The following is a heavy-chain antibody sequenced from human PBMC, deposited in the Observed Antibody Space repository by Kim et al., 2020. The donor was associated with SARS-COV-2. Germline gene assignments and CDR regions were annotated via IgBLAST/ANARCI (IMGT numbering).Heavy chain of an antibody. CDR3: ARERDYGDYGGYFDY. V-gene: IGHV3-7*03. CDR2: IKQDGSEK. Sequence: GGSLRLSCAASGFTFSSYWMSWVRQAPGKGLEWVANIKQDGSEKYYVDSVKGRFTISRDNAKNSLYLQMNSLRAEDTAVYYCARERDYGDYGGYFDYWGQGTLVTGSS. CDR1: GFTFSSYW. D-gene: IGHD4-17*01. J-gene: IGHJ4*02.